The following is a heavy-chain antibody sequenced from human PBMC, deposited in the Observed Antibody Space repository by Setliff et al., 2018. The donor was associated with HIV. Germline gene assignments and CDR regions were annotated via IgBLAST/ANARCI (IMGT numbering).Heavy chain of an antibody. CDR3: ASLTYCGGDCYSTGASDI. D-gene: IGHD2-21*01. J-gene: IGHJ3*02. V-gene: IGHV1-69*13. Sequence: ASVKVSCKASGGTFSSFAISWVRQAPGQGLEWMGGIIPIFGTTKYPLKFQGRVTITADESTTTAYMEVSRLRSEDTAVYYCASLTYCGGDCYSTGASDIWGQGTMVTVSS. CDR1: GGTFSSFA. CDR2: IIPIFGTT.